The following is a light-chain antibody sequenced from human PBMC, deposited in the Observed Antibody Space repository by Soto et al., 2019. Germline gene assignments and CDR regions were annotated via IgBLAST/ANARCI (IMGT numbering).Light chain of an antibody. J-gene: IGKJ5*01. CDR1: QWCSGKN. CDR2: SSS. V-gene: IGKV3-20*01. CDR3: QQYATWIT. Sequence: EIVLTQSPATLSLSPGERVSLSCGASQWCSGKNLAWYQQKPGQPPRLLIYSSSVRASGVPDRFRGRGSGTDFTLTITRLEPEDFAVYYCQQYATWITFGQWTRLETK.